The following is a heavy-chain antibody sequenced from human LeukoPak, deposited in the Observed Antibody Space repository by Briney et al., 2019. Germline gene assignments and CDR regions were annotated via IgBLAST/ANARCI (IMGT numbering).Heavy chain of an antibody. J-gene: IGHJ6*02. V-gene: IGHV1-24*01. CDR1: GYTLTELS. CDR2: FDPEDGKT. CDR3: ATTPIVDYGMDV. Sequence: ASVKVSCKVSGYTLTELSMHWVRQAPGKGLEWMGGFDPEDGKTIYTQKFQGRVTMTEDTSTDTAYMELSGLRSEDTAVYYCATTPIVDYGMDVWGQGTTVTVSS. D-gene: IGHD2/OR15-2a*01.